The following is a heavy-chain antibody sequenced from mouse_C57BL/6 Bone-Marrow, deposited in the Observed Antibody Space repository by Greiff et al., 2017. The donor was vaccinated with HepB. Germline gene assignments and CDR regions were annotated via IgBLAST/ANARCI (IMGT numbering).Heavy chain of an antibody. J-gene: IGHJ4*01. V-gene: IGHV2-3*01. CDR1: GFSLTSYG. CDR2: IWGDGST. CDR3: ATYYGRVAMDY. Sequence: VKLMESGPGLVAPSQSLSITCTVSGFSLTSYGVSWVRQPPGKGLEWLGVIWGDGSTNYHSALISRLSISKDNSKSQVFLKLNSLQTDDTASYYWATYYGRVAMDYWGQGTSVTVSS. D-gene: IGHD1-1*01.